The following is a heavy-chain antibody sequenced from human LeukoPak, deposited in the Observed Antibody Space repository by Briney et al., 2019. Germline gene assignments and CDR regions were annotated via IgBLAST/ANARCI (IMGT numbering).Heavy chain of an antibody. CDR2: INSDGSST. J-gene: IGHJ4*02. CDR1: GFTFSSYW. Sequence: GGSLRLSCAASGFTFSSYWMHWVRQAPGKGLVWVSRINSDGSSTSYADSVKGRFTISRDNAKNTLYLQMNSPRAEDTAVYYCARDLSGLRYFDWLSHFDYWGQGTLVTVSS. V-gene: IGHV3-74*01. D-gene: IGHD3-9*01. CDR3: ARDLSGLRYFDWLSHFDY.